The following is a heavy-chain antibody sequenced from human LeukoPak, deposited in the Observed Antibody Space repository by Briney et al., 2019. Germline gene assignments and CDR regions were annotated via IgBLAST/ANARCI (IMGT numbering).Heavy chain of an antibody. CDR3: AKDSNWNYAADAFDI. CDR1: GFTFSTYN. D-gene: IGHD1-7*01. J-gene: IGHJ3*02. V-gene: IGHV3-21*04. Sequence: GESLRLSCAASGFTFSTYNMNWVRQAPGKGLEWVSSITRSSTYIYYADSVKGRFTISRDNSKNTLYLQMNSLRAEDTAVYYCAKDSNWNYAADAFDIWGQGTMVTVSS. CDR2: ITRSSTYI.